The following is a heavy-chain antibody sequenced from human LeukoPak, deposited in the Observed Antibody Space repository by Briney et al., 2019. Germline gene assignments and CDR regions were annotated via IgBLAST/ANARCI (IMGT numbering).Heavy chain of an antibody. J-gene: IGHJ2*01. CDR2: IISSSSYI. CDR1: GFTSRTNS. Sequence: GGPLRLSCAAPGFTSRTNSINGVAQAPGRGREWVSPIISSSSYIYYADSVKGRFTISRDNTKSSLFLQMDSLRAEDTAVYYCASTIVTTVYPPGWYFDLWGRGTQVTVSS. CDR3: ASTIVTTVYPPGWYFDL. V-gene: IGHV3-21*06. D-gene: IGHD4-17*01.